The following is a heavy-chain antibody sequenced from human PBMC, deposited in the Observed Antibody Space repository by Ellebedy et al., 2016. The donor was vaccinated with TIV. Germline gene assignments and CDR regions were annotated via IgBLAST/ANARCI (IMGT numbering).Heavy chain of an antibody. V-gene: IGHV3-13*01. D-gene: IGHD1-26*01. Sequence: GESLKISCAASGFTFSSYDMHWVRQATGKGLEWVSAIGTAGDTYYPGSVKGRFTISRENAKNSLYLQMNSLRAGDTAVYYCARGGLGHLVGATDYWGQGTLVTVSS. CDR2: IGTAGDT. CDR3: ARGGLGHLVGATDY. CDR1: GFTFSSYD. J-gene: IGHJ4*02.